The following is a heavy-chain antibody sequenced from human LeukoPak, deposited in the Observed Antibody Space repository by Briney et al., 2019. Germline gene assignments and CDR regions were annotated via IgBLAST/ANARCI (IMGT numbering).Heavy chain of an antibody. Sequence: SQTLSLTCAISGDSVSSNSAAWNWIRQSPSRGLEWLGRTYYRSKRYNDYAVSVKSRITINPDTSKNQFSLQLNSVTPEDTAVYYCAREPGGAEYSGYDPFDFWGQGTLVTVCS. CDR1: GDSVSSNSAA. CDR3: AREPGGAEYSGYDPFDF. CDR2: TYYRSKRYN. J-gene: IGHJ4*02. V-gene: IGHV6-1*01. D-gene: IGHD5-12*01.